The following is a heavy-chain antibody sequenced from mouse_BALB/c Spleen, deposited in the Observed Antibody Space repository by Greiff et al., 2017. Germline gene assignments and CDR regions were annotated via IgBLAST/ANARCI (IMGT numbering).Heavy chain of an antibody. CDR2: ILPGSGST. CDR3: AGYSYDEAYLDY. Sequence: QVQLQQSGAELMKPGASVKISCKATGYTFSSYWIEWVKQRPGHGLEWIGEILPGSGSTNYNEKFKGKATFTADTSSNTAYMQLSSLTSEDSAVYYCAGYSYDEAYLDYWGQGTTLTVSS. CDR1: GYTFSSYW. D-gene: IGHD2-12*01. J-gene: IGHJ2*01. V-gene: IGHV1-9*01.